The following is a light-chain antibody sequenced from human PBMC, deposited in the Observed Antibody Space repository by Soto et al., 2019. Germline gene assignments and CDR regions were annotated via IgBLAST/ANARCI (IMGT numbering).Light chain of an antibody. V-gene: IGKV3-15*01. CDR2: GAS. Sequence: EIVMTQSPSTLSASPGERATLSCRASQSVSSNLAWYQQKPGKAPRLLISGASTRATGIPARFSGSGSGTEFSLPISSLQSEDFAVYYCHQYNNWPPWTFGQGTKVEIK. CDR1: QSVSSN. CDR3: HQYNNWPPWT. J-gene: IGKJ1*01.